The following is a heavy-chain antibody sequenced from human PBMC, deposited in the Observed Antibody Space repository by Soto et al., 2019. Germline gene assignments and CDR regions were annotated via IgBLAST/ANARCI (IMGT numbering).Heavy chain of an antibody. V-gene: IGHV3-66*01. J-gene: IGHJ3*02. D-gene: IGHD3-22*01. CDR2: IYSGGST. CDR1: GFPVSSNY. CDR3: ARDTYYYDSSGYYPDAFDI. Sequence: GGSLRLSCAASGFPVSSNYMSWVRQAPGKGLEWVSVIYSGGSTYYADSVKGRFTISRDNSKNTLYLQMNSLRAEDTAVYYCARDTYYYDSSGYYPDAFDIWGQGTMVTVSS.